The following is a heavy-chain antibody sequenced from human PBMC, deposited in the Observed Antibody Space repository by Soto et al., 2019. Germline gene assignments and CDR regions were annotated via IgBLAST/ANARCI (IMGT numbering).Heavy chain of an antibody. CDR1: GVSVSHGY. Sequence: QMQLQASGPGLVKPSETLSLTCNVSGVSVSHGYWSWIRQPPGKGLEWIGFMYFGGSFNYNPYLTSRATISVETSKIQFAMKLTSVTASDTAVYYCARSYYDSTGFAVDPWGQGTLVTVSS. CDR2: MYFGGSF. J-gene: IGHJ5*02. V-gene: IGHV4-59*02. D-gene: IGHD3-22*01. CDR3: ARSYYDSTGFAVDP.